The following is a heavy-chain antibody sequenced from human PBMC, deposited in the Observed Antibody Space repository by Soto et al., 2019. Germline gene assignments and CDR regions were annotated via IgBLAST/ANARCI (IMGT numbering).Heavy chain of an antibody. D-gene: IGHD2-21*02. Sequence: AGSLRLSCAASGFTFSRFDMHWVRQVAGKGLEWVSTIGSAGDTYFSDSVRGRFTISRGNGKNSLYLQMNSLRAGDTAVYYCARGDEGLFDYGMDVWGQGTTVTVSS. CDR3: ARGDEGLFDYGMDV. V-gene: IGHV3-13*01. CDR2: IGSAGDT. CDR1: GFTFSRFD. J-gene: IGHJ6*02.